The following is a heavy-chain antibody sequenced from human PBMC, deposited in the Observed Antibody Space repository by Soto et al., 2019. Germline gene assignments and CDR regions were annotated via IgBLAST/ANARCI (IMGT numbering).Heavy chain of an antibody. J-gene: IGHJ6*02. CDR3: ARDRASAYSPQGYYYYGMDV. Sequence: PSETLSLTCTVSGGSISSYYWSWIRQPPGKGLEWIGYIYYSGSTNYNPSLKSRVTISVDTSKNQFSLKLSSVTAADTAVYYCARDRASAYSPQGYYYYGMDVWGQGTTVTVSS. V-gene: IGHV4-59*01. CDR1: GGSISSYY. D-gene: IGHD6-13*01. CDR2: IYYSGST.